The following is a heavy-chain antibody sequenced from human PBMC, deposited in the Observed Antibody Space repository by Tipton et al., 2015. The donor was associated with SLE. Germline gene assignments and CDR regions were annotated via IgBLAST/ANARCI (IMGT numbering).Heavy chain of an antibody. J-gene: IGHJ4*02. D-gene: IGHD6-19*01. CDR1: VFTFSGYW. CDR2: IKQDGSEK. Sequence: SLRLSCEASVFTFSGYWMSWVRQAPGKGLEWVANIKQDGSEKYYVDSVKGRFTISRDNAKNSLYLQMNSLRAEDTALYYCATSHSSGWAPFDYWGQGTLVTVSS. CDR3: ATSHSSGWAPFDY. V-gene: IGHV3-7*01.